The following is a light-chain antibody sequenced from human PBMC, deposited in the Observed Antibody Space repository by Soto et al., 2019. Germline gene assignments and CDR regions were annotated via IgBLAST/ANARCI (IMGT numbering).Light chain of an antibody. Sequence: DIQMTQSPSTLSASVGERVTITCRASQTISSWLAWYQQKPGIAPKLLIYDASTLKSGVPSRFSGRGSDTEFTLTISSLQPDDFATYYCQQYKSYSNSFGQGTKLEIK. CDR3: QQYKSYSNS. V-gene: IGKV1-5*01. J-gene: IGKJ2*03. CDR1: QTISSW. CDR2: DAS.